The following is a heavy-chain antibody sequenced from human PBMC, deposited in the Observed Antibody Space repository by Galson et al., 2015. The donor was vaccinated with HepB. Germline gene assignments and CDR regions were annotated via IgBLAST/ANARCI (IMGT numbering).Heavy chain of an antibody. V-gene: IGHV1-18*04. Sequence: SVKVSCKASPHFLSNHGVSWVRQAPGQGLEWMGWISAYNLTTKYAETLQDRVTMTTDPSTTIAYLELRSLTSADTAVYFCARALWAPVRGFVMLVAFDSWGPGTQVTVSS. CDR3: ARALWAPVRGFVMLVAFDS. D-gene: IGHD3-10*01. CDR2: ISAYNLTT. J-gene: IGHJ4*02. CDR1: PHFLSNHG.